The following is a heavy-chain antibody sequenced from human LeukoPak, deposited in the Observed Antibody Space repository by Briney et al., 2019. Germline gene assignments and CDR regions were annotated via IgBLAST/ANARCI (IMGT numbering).Heavy chain of an antibody. CDR1: GYTFTSYG. D-gene: IGHD3-3*01. CDR3: AFFGVVPDAFDI. CDR2: IIPIFGTA. V-gene: IGHV1-69*13. J-gene: IGHJ3*02. Sequence: GASVKVSCKASGYTFTSYGISWVRQAPGQGLEWMGGIIPIFGTANYAQKFQGRVTITADESTSTAYMELSSLRSEDTAVNYCAFFGVVPDAFDIWGQGTMVTVSS.